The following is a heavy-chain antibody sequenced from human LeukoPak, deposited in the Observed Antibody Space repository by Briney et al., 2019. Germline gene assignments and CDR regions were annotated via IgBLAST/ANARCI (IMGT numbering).Heavy chain of an antibody. CDR3: ARHRATIFGVVSWFDP. CDR2: IYYSGST. J-gene: IGHJ5*02. CDR1: GGSISSYY. Sequence: SETLSLTCTVSGGSISSYYWSWIRQPPGKGLEWIGYIYYSGSTNYNPSLKSRVTISVDTSKNQFSLKLSSVTAADTVVYYCARHRATIFGVVSWFDPWGQGTLVTVSS. V-gene: IGHV4-59*08. D-gene: IGHD3-3*01.